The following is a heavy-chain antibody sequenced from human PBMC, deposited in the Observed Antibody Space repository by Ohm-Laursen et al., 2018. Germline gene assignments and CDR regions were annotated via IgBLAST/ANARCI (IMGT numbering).Heavy chain of an antibody. Sequence: SLRLSCAASGFTLSSYWMTWVRQAPGKELEWVANIKEDGSQKNYVDSVKGRFTISRDNANNFLYLQMNSLRAEDTAVYYCARDISPVIVGVAFDVFDIWGQGTMVTVSS. CDR2: IKEDGSQK. J-gene: IGHJ3*02. CDR1: GFTLSSYW. CDR3: ARDISPVIVGVAFDVFDI. V-gene: IGHV3-7*01. D-gene: IGHD1-26*01.